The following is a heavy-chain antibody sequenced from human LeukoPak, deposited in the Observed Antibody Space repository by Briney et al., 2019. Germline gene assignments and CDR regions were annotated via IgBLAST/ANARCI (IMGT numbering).Heavy chain of an antibody. CDR3: ARDRSYVGFDY. V-gene: IGHV3-69-1*01. CDR1: GFTFTDYT. CDR2: ISTSSNI. J-gene: IGHJ4*02. D-gene: IGHD4-23*01. Sequence: PGGSLRLSCAASGFTFTDYTINWVRQAPGKGLEWVSYISTSSNIYYADSVKGRFTVSRDNAKNSVYLQTNSLRAEDTAVYYCARDRSYVGFDYWGQGTLVTVSS.